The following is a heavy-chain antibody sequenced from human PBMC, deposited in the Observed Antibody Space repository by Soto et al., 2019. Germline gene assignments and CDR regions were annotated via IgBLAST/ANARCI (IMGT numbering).Heavy chain of an antibody. CDR3: ATPIAAAGSYYYYYGMDV. V-gene: IGHV5-10-1*01. CDR1: GYSFTSYW. Sequence: PGESLKISWKGSGYSFTSYWISWVRQMPGKGLEWMGRIDPSDSYTNYSPSFQGHVTISADKSISTAYLQWSSLKASDTAMYYCATPIAAAGSYYYYYGMDVWGQGTTVTVSS. CDR2: IDPSDSYT. J-gene: IGHJ6*02. D-gene: IGHD6-13*01.